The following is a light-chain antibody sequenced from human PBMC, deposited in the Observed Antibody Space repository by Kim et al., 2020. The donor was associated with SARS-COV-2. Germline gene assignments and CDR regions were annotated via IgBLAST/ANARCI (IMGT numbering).Light chain of an antibody. CDR1: SSNVGSNT. Sequence: PGQRVTISCSGSSSNVGSNTVNWYQQLPGTAPKLLIYSDNQRPSGVPDRFSGSKSGTSASLAISGLQSEDEADYYCAAWDDSLNVVFGGGIQLTVL. CDR3: AAWDDSLNVV. V-gene: IGLV1-44*01. CDR2: SDN. J-gene: IGLJ2*01.